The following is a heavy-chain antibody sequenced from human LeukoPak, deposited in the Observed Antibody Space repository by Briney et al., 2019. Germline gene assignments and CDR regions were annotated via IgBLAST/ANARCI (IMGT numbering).Heavy chain of an antibody. CDR3: ARGIAVAGRFDY. V-gene: IGHV3-23*01. D-gene: IGHD6-19*01. CDR1: GFTFSSYA. J-gene: IGHJ4*02. Sequence: PGGSLRLSCAASGFTFSSYAMSWVRQAPGRGLEWVSAISGSGGSTYYADSVKGRFTISRDNSKNTLYLQMNSLRAEDTAVYYCARGIAVAGRFDYWRQGTLVTVSS. CDR2: ISGSGGST.